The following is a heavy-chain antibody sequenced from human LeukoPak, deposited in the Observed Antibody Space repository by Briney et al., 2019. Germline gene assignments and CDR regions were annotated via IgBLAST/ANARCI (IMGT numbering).Heavy chain of an antibody. D-gene: IGHD6-6*01. Sequence: SETLSLTCAVYGGSFSGYYWSWIRQPPGKGLERIGEINHSGSTNYNPSLKSQVTISVDTSKNQFSLKLSSVTAADTAVYYCAHIAARPGKDDYWGQGTLASVPS. V-gene: IGHV4-34*01. J-gene: IGHJ4*02. CDR1: GGSFSGYY. CDR2: INHSGST. CDR3: AHIAARPGKDDY.